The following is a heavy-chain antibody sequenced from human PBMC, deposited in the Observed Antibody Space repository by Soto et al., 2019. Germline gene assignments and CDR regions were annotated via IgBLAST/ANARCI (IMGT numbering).Heavy chain of an antibody. CDR2: ISHDGSNK. V-gene: IGHV3-30-3*01. D-gene: IGHD6-13*01. Sequence: QVQLGESGGGVVQPGRSLRLSCAASGFTFSSYAMHWVRQAPGKGLEWVAVISHDGSNKYYADSVKGRFTISRDNSKNTLYLQMNSLRAEDPDVYYCAIIAAAGRNYFDYWGQGTLVTVSS. J-gene: IGHJ4*02. CDR1: GFTFSSYA. CDR3: AIIAAAGRNYFDY.